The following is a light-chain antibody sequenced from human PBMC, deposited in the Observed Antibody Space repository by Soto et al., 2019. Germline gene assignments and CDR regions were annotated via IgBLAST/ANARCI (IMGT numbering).Light chain of an antibody. J-gene: IGLJ1*01. CDR3: SSYTSSNTLYV. CDR1: SSDFGGYNY. CDR2: DVN. V-gene: IGLV2-14*03. Sequence: QSALTQPASVSGFPGQSITISCTGTSSDFGGYNYVSWYQHLPDKAPKLMIYDVNNRPSGVSDRFSGSKSGNTASLTISGLQAEDEADYYCSSYTSSNTLYVFGTGTKVTVL.